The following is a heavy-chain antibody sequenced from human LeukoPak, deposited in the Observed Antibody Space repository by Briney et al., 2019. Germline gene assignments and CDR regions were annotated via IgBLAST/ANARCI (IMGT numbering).Heavy chain of an antibody. CDR2: VSTDGSTT. Sequence: GGSLRLSSAASGFTFSSHRMHWVRQAPGKGLVWVSCVSTDGSTTNYADSVKGRFTISRDNAKNTLYLQMNSLRVEDTAVYYCARDTNGLAYWGLGTRVTVSS. CDR3: ARDTNGLAY. J-gene: IGHJ4*02. CDR1: GFTFSSHR. D-gene: IGHD2-8*01. V-gene: IGHV3-74*01.